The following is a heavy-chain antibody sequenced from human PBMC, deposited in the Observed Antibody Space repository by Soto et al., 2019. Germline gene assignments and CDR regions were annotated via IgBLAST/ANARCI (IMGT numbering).Heavy chain of an antibody. CDR1: GGSISSGVYY. CDR3: ARGGINWFDP. J-gene: IGHJ5*02. V-gene: IGHV4-31*03. CDR2: IYYSGST. Sequence: SETLSLTCTVSGGSISSGVYYWSGIRQHPGKGLEWIGYIYYSGSTYYNPSLKSRVTISVDTSKNQFSLKLSSVTAADTAVYYCARGGINWFDPWGQGTLVTVSS.